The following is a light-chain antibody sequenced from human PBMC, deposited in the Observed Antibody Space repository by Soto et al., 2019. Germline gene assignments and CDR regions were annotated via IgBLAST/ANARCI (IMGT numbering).Light chain of an antibody. CDR1: QSVSSSY. J-gene: IGKJ4*01. CDR2: GAS. V-gene: IGKV3-20*01. Sequence: EIVLTQSPGTLSLSPGERATLSCRASQSVSSSYLAWYQQKPGQAPRLLIYGASSRATGIPDRFSGSGSGTDFTLTISRLEPEDFALYYCQQYSSSPGLTFGGGTNVEIK. CDR3: QQYSSSPGLT.